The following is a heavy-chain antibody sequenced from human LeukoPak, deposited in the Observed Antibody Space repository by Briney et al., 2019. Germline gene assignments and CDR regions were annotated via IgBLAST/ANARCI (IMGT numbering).Heavy chain of an antibody. J-gene: IGHJ4*02. Sequence: GGSLRLSCAASGFTFSSYSMNWVRHAPGKGLEWVSYISSSSSNIYYADSVKGRFTISRDNAKNSLHLQMNSLRDEDTAVYYCERDFRYDFDYWGQGTLVTVSS. CDR1: GFTFSSYS. CDR3: ERDFRYDFDY. V-gene: IGHV3-48*02. D-gene: IGHD5-12*01. CDR2: ISSSSSNI.